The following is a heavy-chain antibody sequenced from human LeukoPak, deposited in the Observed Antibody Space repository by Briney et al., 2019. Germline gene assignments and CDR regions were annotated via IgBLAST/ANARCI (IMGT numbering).Heavy chain of an antibody. V-gene: IGHV3-23*01. Sequence: SGGSLRLSCAASGFTFSSYAMSWVRQAPGKGLEWVAAISGSGDSTYYPDFVKGRFTISRDNSKNTLYLQVNSLGAEDTAVYYCAKDLSYYGSGSYYKPSFDYWGQGTLVTVSS. D-gene: IGHD3-10*01. CDR2: ISGSGDST. J-gene: IGHJ4*02. CDR3: AKDLSYYGSGSYYKPSFDY. CDR1: GFTFSSYA.